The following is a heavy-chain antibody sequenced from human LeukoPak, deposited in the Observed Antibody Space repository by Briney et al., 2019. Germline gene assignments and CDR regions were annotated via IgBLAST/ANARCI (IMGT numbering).Heavy chain of an antibody. D-gene: IGHD1-1*01. CDR1: GGSISSYY. CDR3: ARYNGDSFDY. J-gene: IGHJ4*02. V-gene: IGHV4-59*08. CDR2: IYYSGST. Sequence: PSETLSLTCTVSGGSISSYYWSWIRQPPGKGLEWIGYIYYSGSTNYNPSLKSRVTISVDTSKNQFSLKLSSVTAADTAVYYCARYNGDSFDYWGQGTLVTVSS.